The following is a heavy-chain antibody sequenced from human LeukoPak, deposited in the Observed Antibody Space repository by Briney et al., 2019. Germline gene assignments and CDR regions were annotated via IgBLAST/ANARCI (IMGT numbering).Heavy chain of an antibody. CDR2: IWYDGSNK. J-gene: IGHJ4*02. V-gene: IGHV3-33*01. CDR1: GFTFSSYG. D-gene: IGHD3-10*01. Sequence: GRSLRLSCAASGFTFSSYGMHWVRQAPGKGLEWVAVIWYDGSNKYYADSVKGRFTISRDNSKNTLYLQMNSLRAEDTAVYYCAREGLLWFGELSGFDYWDQGTLVTVSS. CDR3: AREGLLWFGELSGFDY.